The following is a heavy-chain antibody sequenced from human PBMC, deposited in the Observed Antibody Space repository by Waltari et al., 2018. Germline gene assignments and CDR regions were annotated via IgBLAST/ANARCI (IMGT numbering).Heavy chain of an antibody. CDR1: GFTVSSNY. V-gene: IGHV3-53*01. J-gene: IGHJ5*02. D-gene: IGHD3-3*01. CDR2: IYSGGRT. CDR3: ARVRYAWNFDFWSGAYNWFDP. Sequence: VQLVDSGGGLNQPGGYLRLSCAASGFTVSSNYISWVRQSPGKGLDWVSVIYSGGRTYYADAVKGRFTISRDNSKNTLYLQMNSLRAEDTAVYYCARVRYAWNFDFWSGAYNWFDPWGQGTLVTVSS.